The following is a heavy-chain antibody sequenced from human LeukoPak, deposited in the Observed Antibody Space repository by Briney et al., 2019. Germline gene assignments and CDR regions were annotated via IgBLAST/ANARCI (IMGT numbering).Heavy chain of an antibody. Sequence: GGSLRLSCAPSGFTFSSFAMSWVRQAPGKGLEWISGISGSGASTYYADSVKGRFTISRDDSRNTLYLQMNSLRGDDTAVYYCAKDVGKWESLHFFDYWGQGTLVTVSS. V-gene: IGHV3-23*01. CDR1: GFTFSSFA. CDR3: AKDVGKWESLHFFDY. CDR2: ISGSGAST. D-gene: IGHD1-26*01. J-gene: IGHJ4*02.